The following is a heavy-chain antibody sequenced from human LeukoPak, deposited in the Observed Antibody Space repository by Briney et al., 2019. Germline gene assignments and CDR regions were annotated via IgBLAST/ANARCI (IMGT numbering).Heavy chain of an antibody. CDR2: VHYSGTT. D-gene: IGHD3-3*01. CDR1: GGSISSYY. CDR3: AGHKSGYYTAFDS. V-gene: IGHV4-59*08. J-gene: IGHJ4*02. Sequence: PSETLSLTCTVSGGSISSYYWSWIRQPPGKGLEWIGYVHYSGTTNYNPSLKSRVTISVDTSKNLFSLKLSSVTAADTAVYYCAGHKSGYYTAFDSWGQGTLVTVSS.